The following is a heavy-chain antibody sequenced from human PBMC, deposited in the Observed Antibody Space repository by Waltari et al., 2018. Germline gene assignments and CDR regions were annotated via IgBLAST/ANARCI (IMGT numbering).Heavy chain of an antibody. J-gene: IGHJ4*02. Sequence: EVQLVQSGAEVKKPGATVKISCKVSGYTFTDYYMHWVQQAPGKGLEWMGLVDPEDGETIYAEKFQGRVTITADTSTDTAYMELSSLRSEDTAVYYCATVSGPLLRFLEWSTVFDYWGQGTLVTVSS. CDR3: ATVSGPLLRFLEWSTVFDY. V-gene: IGHV1-69-2*01. CDR2: VDPEDGET. CDR1: GYTFTDYY. D-gene: IGHD3-3*01.